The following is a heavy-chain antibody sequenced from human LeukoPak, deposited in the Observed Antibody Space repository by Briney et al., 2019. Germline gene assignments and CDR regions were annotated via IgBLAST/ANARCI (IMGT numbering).Heavy chain of an antibody. V-gene: IGHV3-30*03. J-gene: IGHJ4*02. Sequence: GGSLRLSSAASGFTFDDYGMSWVRQAPGKGLEWVAVISYDGSNKYYADSVKGRFTISRDNSKNTLYLQMNSLRAEDTAVYYCARRGPSVAGPYDYWGQGTLVTVSS. CDR3: ARRGPSVAGPYDY. D-gene: IGHD6-19*01. CDR1: GFTFDDYG. CDR2: ISYDGSNK.